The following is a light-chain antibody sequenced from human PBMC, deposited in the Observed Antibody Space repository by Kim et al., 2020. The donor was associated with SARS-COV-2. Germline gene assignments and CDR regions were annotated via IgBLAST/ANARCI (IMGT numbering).Light chain of an antibody. CDR1: QSVSSY. CDR2: DAS. J-gene: IGKJ4*01. CDR3: QQRYNWPPLT. Sequence: LSPGESASLSGRASQSVSSYLAWYQQKPGQAPRLLIYDASNRATGIPARFSGSGSGTDFTLTISSLEPEDFAVYYCQQRYNWPPLTFGGGTKVEI. V-gene: IGKV3-11*01.